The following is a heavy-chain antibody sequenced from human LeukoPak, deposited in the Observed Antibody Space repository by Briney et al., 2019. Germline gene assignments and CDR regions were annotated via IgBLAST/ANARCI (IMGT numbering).Heavy chain of an antibody. V-gene: IGHV3-21*01. CDR1: GFTFDDYG. J-gene: IGHJ5*02. Sequence: GGSLRLSCAASGFTFDDYGMSWVRQAPGKGLEWVSSISSSGSYIYYADSVKGRFTISRDNAKNSLYLQMNSLRAEDTAVYYCAREWNYYGSGSSLFDPWGQGTLVTVSS. CDR3: AREWNYYGSGSSLFDP. D-gene: IGHD3-10*01. CDR2: ISSSGSYI.